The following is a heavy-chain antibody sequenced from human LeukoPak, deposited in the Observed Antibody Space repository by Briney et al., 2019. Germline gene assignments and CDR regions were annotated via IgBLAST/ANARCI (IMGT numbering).Heavy chain of an antibody. CDR3: ARDHSGLRAFDI. V-gene: IGHV4-59*01. J-gene: IGHJ3*02. CDR1: GGSISSYY. Sequence: SETLSLTCTVSGGSISSYYWSWIRQPPGKGLEWIGYIYYSGSTNYNPSLKSRVTISVDTSKNQFSLKLSSVTAADTAVYYCARDHSGLRAFDIWGQGTMVTVSS. D-gene: IGHD6-19*01. CDR2: IYYSGST.